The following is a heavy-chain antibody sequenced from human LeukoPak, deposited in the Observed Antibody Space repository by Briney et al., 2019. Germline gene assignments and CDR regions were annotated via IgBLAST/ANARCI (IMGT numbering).Heavy chain of an antibody. D-gene: IGHD3-22*01. CDR3: ATDLGPGVITMIGG. J-gene: IGHJ4*02. CDR2: FDPEDGET. CDR1: GYTFTGYY. Sequence: ASVKVSCKASGYTFTGYYMHWVRQAPGKGLEWMGGFDPEDGETIYAQKFQGRVTMTEDTSTDTAYMELSSLRSEDTAVYYCATDLGPGVITMIGGWGQGTLVTVSS. V-gene: IGHV1-24*01.